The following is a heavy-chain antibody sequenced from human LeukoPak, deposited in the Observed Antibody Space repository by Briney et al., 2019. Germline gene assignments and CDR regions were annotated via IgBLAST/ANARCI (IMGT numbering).Heavy chain of an antibody. CDR1: GFTFDDYG. V-gene: IGHV4-38-2*02. CDR2: IYHSGST. Sequence: GSLRLSCAASGFTFDDYGMSWVRQAPGKGLEWIGSIYHSGSTYYNPSLKSRVTISVDTSKNQFSLKLSSVTAADTAVYYCARDRDTYYDFWSGYYKPGFDYWGQGTLVTDSS. CDR3: ARDRDTYYDFWSGYYKPGFDY. J-gene: IGHJ4*02. D-gene: IGHD3-3*01.